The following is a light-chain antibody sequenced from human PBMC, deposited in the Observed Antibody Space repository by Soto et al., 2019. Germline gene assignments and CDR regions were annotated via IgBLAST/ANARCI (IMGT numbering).Light chain of an antibody. Sequence: EIVLTQSPATLSLSPGERAALSCRASQRVSSDFLGWYQHKPGQPPRLLIYGASSRAPDIQDRFSGSGSWTDFTLTIRRLEPEDFAVYYCQQYAGSPTXGQGTRLEIK. CDR3: QQYAGSPT. J-gene: IGKJ5*01. CDR1: QRVSSDF. V-gene: IGKV3-20*01. CDR2: GAS.